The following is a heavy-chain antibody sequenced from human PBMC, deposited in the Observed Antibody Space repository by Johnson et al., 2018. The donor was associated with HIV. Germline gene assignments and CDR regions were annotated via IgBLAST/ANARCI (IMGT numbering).Heavy chain of an antibody. J-gene: IGHJ3*02. D-gene: IGHD3-3*01. CDR2: ISWNSGSI. CDR3: ACSFGVTTPGAFDI. V-gene: IGHV3-9*01. Sequence: VQLVESGGGLVQPGRSLRLSCAASGFTFADYAMHWVRQAPGKGLEWVSGISWNSGSIGYADSVKGRFTISRDNSKNTLYLQMNSLRAEDKVVYYCACSFGVTTPGAFDIWGQGTMVTVSS. CDR1: GFTFADYA.